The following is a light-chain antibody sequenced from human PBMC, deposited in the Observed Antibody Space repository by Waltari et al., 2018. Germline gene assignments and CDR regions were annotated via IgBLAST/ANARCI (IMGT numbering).Light chain of an antibody. CDR3: HQSAGSPQT. CDR1: QNLSANY. CDR2: GAS. Sequence: EIVMTQSPGILSLSPGERATLSCRASQNLSANYVAWYQHQPGQPPRLLLFGASSRAAGIPERFSGRGSATDFTLSINRLEPEDFTMYFCHQSAGSPQTFGQGTKLDIK. J-gene: IGKJ2*01. V-gene: IGKV3-20*01.